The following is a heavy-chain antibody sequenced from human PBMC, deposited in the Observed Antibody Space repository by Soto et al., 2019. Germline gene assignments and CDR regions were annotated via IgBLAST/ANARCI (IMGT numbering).Heavy chain of an antibody. CDR1: GYTFTSYG. V-gene: IGHV1-18*01. CDR3: ARVLRVVPSSYDYGDLDQL. Sequence: ASVKVSCKASGYTFTSYGISWVRQAPGQGLEWMGWISAYNGNTNYAQKLQGRVTMTTDTSTSTAYMELRSLRSDDTAVYYCARVLRVVPSSYDYGDLDQLWGQGTLVTVSS. CDR2: ISAYNGNT. D-gene: IGHD4-17*01. J-gene: IGHJ1*01.